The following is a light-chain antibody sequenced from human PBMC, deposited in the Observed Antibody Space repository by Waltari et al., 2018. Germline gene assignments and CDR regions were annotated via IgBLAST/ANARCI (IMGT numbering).Light chain of an antibody. J-gene: IGKJ2*01. Sequence: EIVLTQSPGTLSLSPGERATLSCRASQSVSSNYLAWYQQRPGQAPRLLIHGSSSRATGIPDRCSGRGSGTDFTHTISRLEPEDLAVYYCQQYGRSWNTFGQGTKLEIK. CDR3: QQYGRSWNT. V-gene: IGKV3-20*01. CDR2: GSS. CDR1: QSVSSNY.